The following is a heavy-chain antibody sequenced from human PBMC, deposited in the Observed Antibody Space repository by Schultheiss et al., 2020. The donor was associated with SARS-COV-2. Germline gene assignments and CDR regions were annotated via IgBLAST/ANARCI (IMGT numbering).Heavy chain of an antibody. CDR1: GFTFSSYE. D-gene: IGHD2-15*01. CDR2: INSDGSST. J-gene: IGHJ4*02. CDR3: ARGREIVVVVAAFDY. V-gene: IGHV3-74*01. Sequence: GGSLRLSCAASGFTFSSYEMNWVRQAPGKGLVWVSRINSDGSSTSYADSVKGRFTISRDNTKKSLYLQMNSLRAEDTALYYCARGREIVVVVAAFDYWGQGTLVTVSS.